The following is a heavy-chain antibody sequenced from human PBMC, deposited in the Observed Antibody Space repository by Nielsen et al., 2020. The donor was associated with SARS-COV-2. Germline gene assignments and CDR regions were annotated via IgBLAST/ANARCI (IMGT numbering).Heavy chain of an antibody. Sequence: VRQMPGKGLEWVSYISSSSSTIYYADSVKGRFTISRDNSKNTLYLQMNSLRAEDTAVYYCAKVGSGIAAAGSYYYYMDVWGKGTTVTVSS. CDR2: ISSSSSTI. CDR3: AKVGSGIAAAGSYYYYMDV. J-gene: IGHJ6*03. V-gene: IGHV3-48*01. D-gene: IGHD6-13*01.